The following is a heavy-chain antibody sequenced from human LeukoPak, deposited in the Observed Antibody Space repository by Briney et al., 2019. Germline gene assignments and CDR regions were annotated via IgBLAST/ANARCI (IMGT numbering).Heavy chain of an antibody. J-gene: IGHJ4*02. Sequence: SCKPSGYTFTNYGMHWVRQAPGKGLEWVAVIWYDGSNKYYADSVKGRFTISRDNSKNTLYLQMNSLRAEDTAVYYCARDRGYYYDSSGYYPDYWGQGTLVTVSS. CDR2: IWYDGSNK. D-gene: IGHD3-22*01. CDR3: ARDRGYYYDSSGYYPDY. V-gene: IGHV3-33*01. CDR1: GYTFTNYG.